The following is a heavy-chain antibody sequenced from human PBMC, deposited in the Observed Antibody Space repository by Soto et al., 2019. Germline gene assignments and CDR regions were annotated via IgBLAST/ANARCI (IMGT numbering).Heavy chain of an antibody. D-gene: IGHD3-22*01. Sequence: GGSLRLSCAASGFTFSSYAMSWVRQAPGKGLEWVSAISGSGGSTYYADSVKGRFTISRDNSKNTLYLQMNGLRAEDTAVYYCAKPTPYYYDSSSYYPIDAFDIWGQGTMVTVSS. J-gene: IGHJ3*02. CDR2: ISGSGGST. V-gene: IGHV3-23*01. CDR1: GFTFSSYA. CDR3: AKPTPYYYDSSSYYPIDAFDI.